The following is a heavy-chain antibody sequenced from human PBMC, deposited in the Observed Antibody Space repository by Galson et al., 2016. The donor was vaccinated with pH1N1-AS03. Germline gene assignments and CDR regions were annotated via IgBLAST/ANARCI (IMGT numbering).Heavy chain of an antibody. D-gene: IGHD2-8*02. CDR3: AKAPLGSCTGALCYVFDY. CDR1: GFSFSTYA. J-gene: IGHJ4*02. Sequence: LRLSCAASGFSFSTYAMSWVRQAPGGGLEWVSAISGSDSGTYITDSVMGRFAISRDNSKNTLYLQMNSLRAEDTAIYYCAKAPLGSCTGALCYVFDYWGQGTLVTVSS. V-gene: IGHV3-23*01. CDR2: ISGSDSGT.